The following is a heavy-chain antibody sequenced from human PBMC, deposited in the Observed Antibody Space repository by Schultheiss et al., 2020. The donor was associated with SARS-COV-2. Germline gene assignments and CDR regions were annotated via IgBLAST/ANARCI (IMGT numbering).Heavy chain of an antibody. D-gene: IGHD1-1*01. CDR2: IIPILGIA. CDR1: GGTFSSYT. J-gene: IGHJ5*02. CDR3: ARDRFSLERHNWFDP. Sequence: SVKVSCKASGGTFSSYTISWVRQAPGQGLEWMGRIIPILGIANYAQKFQGRVTITADKSTSTAYMELSSLRSEDTAVYYCARDRFSLERHNWFDPWGQGTLVTVSS. V-gene: IGHV1-69*04.